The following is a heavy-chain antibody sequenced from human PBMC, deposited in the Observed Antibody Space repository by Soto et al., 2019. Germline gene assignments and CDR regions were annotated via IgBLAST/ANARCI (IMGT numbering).Heavy chain of an antibody. D-gene: IGHD4-17*01. V-gene: IGHV4-34*01. J-gene: IGHJ4*02. CDR3: ARGRGGPTVTTTTIDY. CDR2: INHSGST. Sequence: SETLSLTCAVYGGSFSGYYWSWIRQPPGKGLEWIGEINHSGSTNYNPSLKSRVTISVDTSKNQFSLKLSSVTAADTAVYYCARGRGGPTVTTTTIDYWGQGTLVTVSS. CDR1: GGSFSGYY.